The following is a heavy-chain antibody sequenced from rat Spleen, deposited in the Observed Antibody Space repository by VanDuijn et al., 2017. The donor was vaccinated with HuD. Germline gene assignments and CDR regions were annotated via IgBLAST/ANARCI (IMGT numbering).Heavy chain of an antibody. Sequence: EVQLVESGGGLVQPGRSLKLSCVASGFTFNNYWMTWIRQAPGKGLEWVASITNTGGSTDYPDSVKGRFTISRDNAKSTLYLQMNSLRSEDTATYYCTRSRGTYYGYNDYFDYWGQGVMVTVSS. CDR2: ITNTGGST. V-gene: IGHV5-31*01. D-gene: IGHD1-9*01. CDR3: TRSRGTYYGYNDYFDY. J-gene: IGHJ2*01. CDR1: GFTFNNYW.